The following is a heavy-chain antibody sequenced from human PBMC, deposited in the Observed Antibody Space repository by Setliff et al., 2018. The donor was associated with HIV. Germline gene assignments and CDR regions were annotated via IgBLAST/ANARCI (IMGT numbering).Heavy chain of an antibody. V-gene: IGHV4-39*01. CDR2: IYYSGST. Sequence: SETLSLTCTVSGGSINRSRYYWGWIRQPPGKGLEWIGSIYYSGSTYQNPSLKSRVTISVDTSENQFSLKLSSVTAADTAVYYCARRNYDILTGFYSGLGWGQGTLVTVSS. CDR1: GGSINRSRYY. J-gene: IGHJ4*02. D-gene: IGHD3-9*01. CDR3: ARRNYDILTGFYSGLG.